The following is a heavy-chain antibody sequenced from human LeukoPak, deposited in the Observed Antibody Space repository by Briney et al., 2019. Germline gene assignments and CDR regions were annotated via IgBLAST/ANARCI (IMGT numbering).Heavy chain of an antibody. J-gene: IGHJ4*02. D-gene: IGHD3-10*01. Sequence: GGSLRLSCAASGFTFSSYWMSGVRQAPGKGLEWVANIKQDGSEKYYVDSVKGRFTISRDNAKNSLYLQMTSLRAEDTAVYYCARVGDPLLWFGELLFYFDYWGQGTLVTVSS. V-gene: IGHV3-7*03. CDR2: IKQDGSEK. CDR1: GFTFSSYW. CDR3: ARVGDPLLWFGELLFYFDY.